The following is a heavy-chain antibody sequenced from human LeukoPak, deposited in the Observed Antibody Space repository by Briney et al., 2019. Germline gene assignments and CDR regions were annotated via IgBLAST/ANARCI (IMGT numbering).Heavy chain of an antibody. J-gene: IGHJ6*02. CDR3: AKAISSAFYYYGMDV. Sequence: PGGSLRLSCAASGFTFNNYAMNWVRQAPGKGLEWVSSISGSGDTTYYAYSVKGRFTISRDNFKNTLYLQMNYLRAADTAIYYCAKAISSAFYYYGMDVWGQGTTVSVSS. CDR1: GFTFNNYA. V-gene: IGHV3-23*01. CDR2: ISGSGDTT. D-gene: IGHD6-19*01.